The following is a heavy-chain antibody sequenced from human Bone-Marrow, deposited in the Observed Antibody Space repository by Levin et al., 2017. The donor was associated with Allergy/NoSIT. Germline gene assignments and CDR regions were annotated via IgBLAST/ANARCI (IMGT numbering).Heavy chain of an antibody. CDR2: MKPSSGDSDNT. D-gene: IGHD6-6*01. J-gene: IGHJ4*02. V-gene: IGHV1-8*01. CDR1: GFTFTSYD. CDR3: AKSMSITARPIDS. Sequence: GESLKISCKTSGFTFTSYDINWVRQAPGQGLEWMGWMKPSSGDSDNTHYAQKFQGRVTMTRDTSTSTAYMELGSLTSEDTAIYYCAKSMSITARPIDSWGQGTLVTVSS.